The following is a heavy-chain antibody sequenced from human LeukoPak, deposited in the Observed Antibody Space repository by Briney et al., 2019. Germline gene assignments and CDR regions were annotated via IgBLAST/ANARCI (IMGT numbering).Heavy chain of an antibody. CDR2: INPNSGGT. J-gene: IGHJ4*02. D-gene: IGHD6-13*01. V-gene: IGHV1-2*02. CDR3: ARVESGGGSLPYSSSWYRSGGIAVADTCYFDY. Sequence: ASVKVSCKASGYTFTGYYMHWVRQAPGQGLEWMGWINPNSGGTNYAQKFQGRVTMTRDTSISTAYMELRSLRSDDTAVYYCARVESGGGSLPYSSSWYRSGGIAVADTCYFDYWGQGTLVTVSS. CDR1: GYTFTGYY.